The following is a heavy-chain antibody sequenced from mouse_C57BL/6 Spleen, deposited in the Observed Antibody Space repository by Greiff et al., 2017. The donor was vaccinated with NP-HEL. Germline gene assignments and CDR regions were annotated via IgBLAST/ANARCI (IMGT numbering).Heavy chain of an antibody. CDR2: ISSGSSTI. CDR1: GFTFSDYG. D-gene: IGHD1-1*01. Sequence: EVKLVESGGGLVKPGGSLKLSCAASGFTFSDYGMHWVRQAPEKGLEWVAYISSGSSTIYYADTVKGRFTISRDNAKNTLFLQMTSLRSEDTAMYYCASVVATWDAMDYWGQGTSVTVSS. J-gene: IGHJ4*01. CDR3: ASVVATWDAMDY. V-gene: IGHV5-17*01.